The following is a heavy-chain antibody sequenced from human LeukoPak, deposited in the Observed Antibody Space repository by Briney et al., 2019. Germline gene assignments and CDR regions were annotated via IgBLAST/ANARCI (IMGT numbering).Heavy chain of an antibody. CDR2: SSPYNGNT. CDR3: ARGGTSGWRTPNDDY. J-gene: IGHJ4*02. CDR1: GYTFTTYG. V-gene: IGHV1-18*01. Sequence: ASVKVSCKASGYTFTTYGISWVRQAPGQGLEWMGWSSPYNGNTNYAQKLRGRVTMTTDTSTSTAYMELRSLRSDDTAVYYCARGGTSGWRTPNDDYWGQGTLVTVSS. D-gene: IGHD6-19*01.